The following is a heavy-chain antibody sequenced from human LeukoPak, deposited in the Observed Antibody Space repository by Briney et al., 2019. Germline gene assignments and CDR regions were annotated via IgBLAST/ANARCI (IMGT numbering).Heavy chain of an antibody. D-gene: IGHD5-12*01. CDR2: IYHSGST. Sequence: PSETLSLTCILPGGSISTYYWSWIRQPPGKGLEWIVYIYHSGSTYYNPSLKSRVTISVDTSKYQFSLKLSSVTAAATALYYCARGGGYASPIGYWGQGALVTVSS. CDR3: ARGGGYASPIGY. J-gene: IGHJ4*02. V-gene: IGHV4-59*01. CDR1: GGSISTYY.